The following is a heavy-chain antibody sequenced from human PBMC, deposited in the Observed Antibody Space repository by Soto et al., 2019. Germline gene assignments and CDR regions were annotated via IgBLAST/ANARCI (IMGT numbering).Heavy chain of an antibody. D-gene: IGHD2-2*01. V-gene: IGHV3-74*01. Sequence: HPGGSLRLSCAASGFTFSNTWMHWVRQAPGKGLVWVSHINSDGTTTTYADSVKGRFTVSRDNAKNTVHLQMNSLRAEDTAVYYCATDGSYAQHVWGQGTTVTVSS. CDR2: INSDGTTT. CDR3: ATDGSYAQHV. CDR1: GFTFSNTW. J-gene: IGHJ6*02.